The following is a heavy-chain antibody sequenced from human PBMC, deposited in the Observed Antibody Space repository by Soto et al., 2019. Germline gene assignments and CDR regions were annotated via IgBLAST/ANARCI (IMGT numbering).Heavy chain of an antibody. CDR3: ERERLESQFDP. V-gene: IGHV4-59*01. CDR1: GGSISSYY. J-gene: IGHJ5*02. CDR2: IYYSGST. Sequence: TSETLSLTCTVSGGSISSYYWSWIRQPPGKGLEWFGYIYYSGSTNYNPSLKSRVTISVGTAKNQFSLKLSSVTASDTAVYYRERERLESQFDPWGQGTLVTVAS.